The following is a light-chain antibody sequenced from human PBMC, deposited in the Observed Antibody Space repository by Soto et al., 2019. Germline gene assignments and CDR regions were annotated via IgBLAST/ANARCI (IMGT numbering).Light chain of an antibody. CDR2: EAT. J-gene: IGKJ5*01. CDR1: QSISDS. CDR3: QQFNNYPPSVT. Sequence: DIQMTQSPSSLSASVGDRVTITCRATQSISDSLNWYQQKPGKAPKLLIYEATILQSGVPSSFSGSGSGTDFTLTISSLQPEDFATYYCQQFNNYPPSVTFGQGTRLEIK. V-gene: IGKV1-39*01.